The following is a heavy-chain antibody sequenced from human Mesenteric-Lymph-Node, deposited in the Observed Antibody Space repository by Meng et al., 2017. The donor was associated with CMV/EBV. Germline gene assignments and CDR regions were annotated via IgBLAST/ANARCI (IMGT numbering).Heavy chain of an antibody. Sequence: SLKISCAASGFTFDDYAMHWVRQAPGKGLEWVSGFSWNSGSIGYADSVKGRFTISRDNAKNSLYLQMNSLTAEDTAVYYCARRRDYFDYWGQGALVTVSS. CDR3: ARRRDYFDY. V-gene: IGHV3-9*01. CDR2: FSWNSGSI. CDR1: GFTFDDYA. J-gene: IGHJ4*02.